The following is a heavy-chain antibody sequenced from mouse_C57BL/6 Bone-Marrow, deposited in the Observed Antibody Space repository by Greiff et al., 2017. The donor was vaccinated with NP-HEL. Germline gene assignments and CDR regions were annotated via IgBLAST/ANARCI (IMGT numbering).Heavy chain of an antibody. CDR3: ARDGCYYDSSYWYFDV. J-gene: IGHJ1*03. V-gene: IGHV1-26*01. CDR1: GYTFTDYY. Sequence: EVQLQQSGPELVKPGASVKISCKASGYTFTDYYMNWVKQSHGKSLEWIGDINPNNGGTSYNQKFKGKATLTVDKSSSTAYMELRRLRSEDSAVYYCARDGCYYDSSYWYFDVWGTGTTVTVSS. CDR2: INPNNGGT. D-gene: IGHD1-1*01.